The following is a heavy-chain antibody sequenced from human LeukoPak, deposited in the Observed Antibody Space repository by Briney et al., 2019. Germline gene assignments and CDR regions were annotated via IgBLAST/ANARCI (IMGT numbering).Heavy chain of an antibody. CDR3: ARGVLYSSRLAQGY. J-gene: IGHJ4*02. CDR2: ISWNSGSI. V-gene: IGHV3-9*01. D-gene: IGHD6-13*01. CDR1: GFTFDDYA. Sequence: PGRSLRLSCAASGFTFDDYAMHWVRQAPGKGLEWVSGISWNSGSIGYADSVKGRFTISRDNAKNSLYLQMNSLRAEDTALYYCARGVLYSSRLAQGYWGQGTLVTVSS.